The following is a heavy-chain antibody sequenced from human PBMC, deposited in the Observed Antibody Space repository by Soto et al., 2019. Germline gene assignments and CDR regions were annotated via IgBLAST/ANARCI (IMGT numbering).Heavy chain of an antibody. CDR2: IERDDDDK. J-gene: IGHJ6*02. V-gene: IGHV2-70*13. D-gene: IGHD1-20*01. CDR3: ARSIRGPRRFNGMDV. CDR1: GFSLTSPGMC. Sequence: GPTLVNHTATLTLTCTFSGFSLTSPGMCVSWIRQSPGKALEWLALIERDDDDKYYSTSLKTRLTISKDTRKNQVVLTMANMEPADTATYYCARSIRGPRRFNGMDVWGQGTTVNVSS.